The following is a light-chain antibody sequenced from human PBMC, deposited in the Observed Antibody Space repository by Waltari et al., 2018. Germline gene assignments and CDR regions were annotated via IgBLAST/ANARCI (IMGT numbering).Light chain of an antibody. Sequence: QSALTQPASVSGSPGQWITISCTGSNRDVGSDNSVPWYQQHPGKAPKLMIYDVSKRPSGVSDRFSGSKSGNTASLTISGLQAEDEADYYCSSDTSSSTLVFGGGTKVTVL. CDR2: DVS. V-gene: IGLV2-14*01. CDR1: NRDVGSDNS. J-gene: IGLJ3*02. CDR3: SSDTSSSTLV.